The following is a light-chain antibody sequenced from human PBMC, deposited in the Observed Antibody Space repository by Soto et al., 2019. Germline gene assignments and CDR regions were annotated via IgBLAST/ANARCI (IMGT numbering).Light chain of an antibody. CDR3: AAWDDSLNGPV. CDR2: SNN. V-gene: IGLV1-44*01. Sequence: QSVLTQPPSASGTPGQRVTISCSGSSSNIGSNTVNWYQQLPGTAPKLLIYSNNQRPSGVPDRFSGSKAGTSASLAISGLQSEEEADYYWAAWDDSLNGPVFGGGTKLTVL. J-gene: IGLJ2*01. CDR1: SSNIGSNT.